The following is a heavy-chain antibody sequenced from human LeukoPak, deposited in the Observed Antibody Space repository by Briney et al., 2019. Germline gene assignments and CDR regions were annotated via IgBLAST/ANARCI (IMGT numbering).Heavy chain of an antibody. CDR1: GFTFSNYA. V-gene: IGHV3-30-3*01. Sequence: PGRSLRLSCAASGFTFSNYAMHWVRQAPGKGLEWVAVISYDGSNKYYADSVKGRFTISRDNSKNMLYLQMNSLRAEDTAVYYCARYFTVNDAFDIWGQGTMVTVSS. CDR2: ISYDGSNK. D-gene: IGHD4-17*01. J-gene: IGHJ3*02. CDR3: ARYFTVNDAFDI.